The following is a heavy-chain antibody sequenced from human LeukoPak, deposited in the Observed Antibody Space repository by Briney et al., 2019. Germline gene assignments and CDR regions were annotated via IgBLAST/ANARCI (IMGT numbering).Heavy chain of an antibody. D-gene: IGHD1-14*01. V-gene: IGHV3-53*01. CDR3: ASGLPPGIIDY. Sequence: GGSLRLSCAASGFTVSSNYMTWVRQAPGKGLEWGSVIYSGGSTYYADSVTGRFTISRDDSKNTLYLQMNSLRAEDTAVYYCASGLPPGIIDYWGQGTLVTVSS. CDR2: IYSGGST. J-gene: IGHJ4*02. CDR1: GFTVSSNY.